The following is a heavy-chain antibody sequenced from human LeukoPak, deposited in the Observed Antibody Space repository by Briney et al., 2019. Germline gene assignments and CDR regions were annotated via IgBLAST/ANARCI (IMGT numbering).Heavy chain of an antibody. J-gene: IGHJ6*04. V-gene: IGHV1-18*01. CDR3: ALRYFDWLSRSRVYYYYGMDV. Sequence: ASVKVSCKASGYTFTSYGISWVRQAPGQGLEWMGWISAYNGNTNYAQKFQGRVTITADESTSTAYMELSSLRSEDTAVYYCALRYFDWLSRSRVYYYYGMDVWGKGTTVTVSS. CDR1: GYTFTSYG. CDR2: ISAYNGNT. D-gene: IGHD3-9*01.